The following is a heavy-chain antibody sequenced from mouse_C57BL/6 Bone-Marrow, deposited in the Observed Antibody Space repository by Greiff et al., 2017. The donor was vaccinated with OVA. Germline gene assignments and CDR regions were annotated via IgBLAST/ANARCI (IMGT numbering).Heavy chain of an antibody. D-gene: IGHD2-4*01. Sequence: VKVEESGGGLVQPGGSMKLSCAASGFTFSDAWMDWVRQSPEKGLEWVAEIRNKANNHATYYAESVKGRFTISRDDSKSSVYLQMNSLRAEDTVIYYCTRRDYEGYFDYWGQGTTLTVSS. CDR1: GFTFSDAW. CDR3: TRRDYEGYFDY. CDR2: IRNKANNHAT. J-gene: IGHJ2*01. V-gene: IGHV6-6*01.